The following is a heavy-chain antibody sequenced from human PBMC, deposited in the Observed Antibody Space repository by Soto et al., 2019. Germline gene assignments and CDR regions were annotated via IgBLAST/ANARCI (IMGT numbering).Heavy chain of an antibody. D-gene: IGHD1-26*01. Sequence: PGESLKISCKGSGYSFTSYWIGWVRQMPGKGLEWMGIIYPGDSDTRYSPSFQGQVTISADKSISTAYLQWSSLKASDTAMYYCARQAPGIVGATTQITYWGQGTLVTVSS. CDR3: ARQAPGIVGATTQITY. CDR2: IYPGDSDT. CDR1: GYSFTSYW. V-gene: IGHV5-51*01. J-gene: IGHJ4*02.